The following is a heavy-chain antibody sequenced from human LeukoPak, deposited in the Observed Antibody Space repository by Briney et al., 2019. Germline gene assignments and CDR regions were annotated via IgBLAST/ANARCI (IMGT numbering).Heavy chain of an antibody. CDR3: ARDHLVRAYYYYMDV. CDR2: ISTYNGHT. V-gene: IGHV1-18*01. Sequence: ASVKVSCKASGYTFTSYGISWVRQAPGQGLEWMGWISTYNGHTNYAQKLQGRVTMTTDTFTSTAYMELRSLRSDDTAVYYCARDHLVRAYYYYMDVWGKGTTVTISS. J-gene: IGHJ6*03. D-gene: IGHD3-10*01. CDR1: GYTFTSYG.